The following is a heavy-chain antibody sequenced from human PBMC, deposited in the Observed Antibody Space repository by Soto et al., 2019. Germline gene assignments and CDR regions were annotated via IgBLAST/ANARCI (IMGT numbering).Heavy chain of an antibody. CDR1: GFTFSNAW. V-gene: IGHV3-15*01. J-gene: IGHJ6*02. D-gene: IGHD5-18*01. CDR2: IKSKTDSATT. Sequence: GGSLRLACAASGFTFSNAWMSWVRQAQGKGLESVLRIKSKTDSATTDSAAPVKGRFTISRDYSKNTLYLQMNSLKTEATAVYYSQLWSHHYYYYCIDVWGQGTTVTVSS. CDR3: QLWSHHYYYYCIDV.